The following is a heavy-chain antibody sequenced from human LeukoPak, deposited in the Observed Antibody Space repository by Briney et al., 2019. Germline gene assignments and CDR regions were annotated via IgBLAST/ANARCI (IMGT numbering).Heavy chain of an antibody. V-gene: IGHV3-21*01. CDR1: GFTFNTYS. J-gene: IGHJ5*02. D-gene: IGHD3-10*01. CDR3: ARTGGYMVWGVQNWFDP. CDR2: IGGSSSSR. Sequence: GGSLRLSCVASGFTFNTYSMNWVRQAPGKGLEWVSSIGGSSSSRYHADSVKGRFTTSRDNAKNSLYLQMNSLRDEDTAVYYCARTGGYMVWGVQNWFDPWGQGTLVTVSS.